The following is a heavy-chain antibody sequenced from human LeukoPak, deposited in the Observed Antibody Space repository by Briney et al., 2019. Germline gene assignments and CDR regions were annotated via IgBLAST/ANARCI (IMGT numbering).Heavy chain of an antibody. CDR2: INHTGST. CDR1: GGSFSGYY. Sequence: DPSETLSLTCAVYGGSFSGYYWSWIRQPPGKGLEWIGEINHTGSTSYNPSLKSRVTISVDTSKNQFSLKLSSVTAADTAVYYCASTAARHVEMATHRPFDYWGQGTLVTVSS. J-gene: IGHJ4*02. D-gene: IGHD5-24*01. V-gene: IGHV4-34*01. CDR3: ASTAARHVEMATHRPFDY.